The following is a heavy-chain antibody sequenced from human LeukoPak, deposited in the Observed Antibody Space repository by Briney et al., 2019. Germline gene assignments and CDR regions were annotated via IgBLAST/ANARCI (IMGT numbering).Heavy chain of an antibody. J-gene: IGHJ4*02. CDR1: GYTFTGYY. V-gene: IGHV1-2*02. Sequence: ASVKVSCKASGYTFTGYYMHWVRQAPGQGLEWMGWINPNSGGTNYAQKFQGRVTMTRDTSISTAYMELSRLRSDDTAVYYCARLNSTYYYDSSGQYFDYWVQGTLVTVSS. CDR2: INPNSGGT. CDR3: ARLNSTYYYDSSGQYFDY. D-gene: IGHD3-22*01.